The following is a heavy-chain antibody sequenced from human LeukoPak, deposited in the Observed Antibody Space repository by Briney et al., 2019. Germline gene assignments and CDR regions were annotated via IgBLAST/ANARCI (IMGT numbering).Heavy chain of an antibody. D-gene: IGHD5-12*01. CDR3: ARDRDGYSSYGLGY. CDR2: ITYDGSNK. J-gene: IGHJ4*02. CDR1: GFTFSSYG. Sequence: GGSLRLSCVASGFTFSSYGMHWVRQAPGKGLEWGAFITYDGSNKYYADSVKGRFTISRDNSKNTLYVQMNSRRAEDTAVYYCARDRDGYSSYGLGYWGQGTLVTVSS. V-gene: IGHV3-30*19.